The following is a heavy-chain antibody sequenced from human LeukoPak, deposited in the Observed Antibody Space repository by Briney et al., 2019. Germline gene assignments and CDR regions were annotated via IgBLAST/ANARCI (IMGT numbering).Heavy chain of an antibody. J-gene: IGHJ4*02. CDR1: GGSISSYY. CDR3: ARRGTYYVFDY. D-gene: IGHD1-26*01. V-gene: IGHV4-59*01. CDR2: INYSGST. Sequence: SETLSLTCTFAGGSISSYYWSWIRQPPGKGLEWIGYINYSGSTFYNPSLRSRVTMSVDTSKRQFSLNLNSVTAADTAVYYCARRGTYYVFDYWGQGTLVTVSS.